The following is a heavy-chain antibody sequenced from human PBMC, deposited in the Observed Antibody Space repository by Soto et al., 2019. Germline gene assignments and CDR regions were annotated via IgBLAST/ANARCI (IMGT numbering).Heavy chain of an antibody. CDR1: GFIFRSYG. J-gene: IGHJ2*01. CDR3: AKATWGYCYFDL. CDR2: ISGSGDSP. D-gene: IGHD7-27*01. Sequence: EVQLLESGGGLVQPGGSLRLSCAASGFIFRSYGMSWVRQAPGKGLEWVSAISGSGDSPYYADSVKGRFTVSRDNSKKTLYLQMTCLRAEDTAVYYCAKATWGYCYFDLWGRGTLVTVSS. V-gene: IGHV3-23*01.